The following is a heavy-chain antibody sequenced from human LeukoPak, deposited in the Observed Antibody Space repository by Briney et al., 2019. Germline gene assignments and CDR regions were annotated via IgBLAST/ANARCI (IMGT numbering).Heavy chain of an antibody. CDR3: AREGSGYELDY. V-gene: IGHV4-4*07. CDR1: GGSFSGYY. J-gene: IGHJ4*02. CDR2: IYTSGST. D-gene: IGHD5-12*01. Sequence: SETLSLTCAVYGGSFSGYYWSWIRQPAGKGLEWIGRIYTSGSTNYNPSLKSRVTMSVDTSKNQFSLKLSSVTAADTAVYYCAREGSGYELDYWGQGTLVTVSS.